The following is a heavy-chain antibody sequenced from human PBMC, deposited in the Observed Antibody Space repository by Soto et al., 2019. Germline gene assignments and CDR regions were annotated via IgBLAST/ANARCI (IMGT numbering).Heavy chain of an antibody. CDR1: GGTFSSYA. J-gene: IGHJ4*02. CDR3: ARDRVLWFGELLYYFDY. Sequence: QVQLVQSGAEVKKPGSSVKVSCKASGGTFSSYAISWVRQARGQGLEWMGGIIPIFGTANYAQKFQGRVTITTDESTSTAYMELSSLRSEDTAVYYCARDRVLWFGELLYYFDYWGQGTLVTVSS. CDR2: IIPIFGTA. V-gene: IGHV1-69*01. D-gene: IGHD3-10*01.